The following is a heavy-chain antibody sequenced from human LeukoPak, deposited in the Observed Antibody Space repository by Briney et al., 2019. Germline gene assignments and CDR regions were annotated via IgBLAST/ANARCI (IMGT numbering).Heavy chain of an antibody. D-gene: IGHD6-13*01. CDR3: ARQAYSSNLGWFDP. CDR1: GGSISSSTYY. CDR2: IYNSGST. V-gene: IGHV4-39*01. J-gene: IGHJ5*02. Sequence: PSETLSLTCSVSGGSISSSTYYWGWIRQPPGKGLEWIGNIYNSGSTYCNPSLKSRVTISVDTSKNQFSLKLSSVTAADTAVYYCARQAYSSNLGWFDPWGQGTLVTVSS.